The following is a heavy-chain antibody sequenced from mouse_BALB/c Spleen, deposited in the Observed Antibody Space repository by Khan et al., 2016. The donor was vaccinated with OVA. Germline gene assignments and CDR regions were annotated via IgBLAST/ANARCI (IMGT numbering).Heavy chain of an antibody. CDR2: IFPGSFNT. V-gene: IGHV1-66*01. Sequence: QVQLQQSGPELVKPGASVRISCKASGYTFTTYYLHWVKQRPGQGLEWIGWIFPGSFNTNYNEKSKGKATLTADKSSSTAYLQLSSLTSEDSAIYYAAGDDYYLGDAMVYWGQGTSVTVTA. CDR1: GYTFTTYY. CDR3: AGDDYYLGDAMVY. J-gene: IGHJ4*01. D-gene: IGHD2-3*01.